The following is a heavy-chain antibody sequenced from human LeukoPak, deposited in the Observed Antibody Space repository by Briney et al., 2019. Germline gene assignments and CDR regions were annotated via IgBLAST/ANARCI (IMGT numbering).Heavy chain of an antibody. CDR3: ARAGEGGEGFDY. D-gene: IGHD3-10*01. CDR2: FDPEDGET. V-gene: IGHV1-24*01. J-gene: IGHJ4*02. Sequence: GASVKVSCKVSGYTLTELSMHWVRQAPGKGLEWMGGFDPEDGETIYAQEFQGRVTMTEDTSTDTAYMELSSLRSEDTAVYYCARAGEGGEGFDYWGQGTLVTVSS. CDR1: GYTLTELS.